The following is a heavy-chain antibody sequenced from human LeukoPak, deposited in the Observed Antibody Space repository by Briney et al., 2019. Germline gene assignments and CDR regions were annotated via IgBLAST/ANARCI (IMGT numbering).Heavy chain of an antibody. CDR2: IYSGGST. V-gene: IGHV3-66*01. CDR1: GFTFSNYA. J-gene: IGHJ5*02. CDR3: ARDRRYSSSSRWFDP. D-gene: IGHD6-6*01. Sequence: GGSLRLSCAASGFTFSNYAMSWVRQAPGKGLEWVSVIYSGGSTYYADSVKGRFTISRDNSKNTLYLQMNSLRAEDTAVYYCARDRRYSSSSRWFDPWGQGTLVTVSS.